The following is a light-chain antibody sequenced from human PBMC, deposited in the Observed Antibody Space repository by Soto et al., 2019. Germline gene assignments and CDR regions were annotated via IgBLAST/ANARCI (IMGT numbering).Light chain of an antibody. Sequence: EIVLTQSPAILSVSPGERATLSCRASQSISRSLAWYQQKPGQAPRLLISDASTRATGIPARFSGSGSGTEFTLTISSLQSEDFALYYCHQYNSWPPGTFGRGPRWIS. CDR1: QSISRS. CDR2: DAS. J-gene: IGKJ2*01. V-gene: IGKV3-15*01. CDR3: HQYNSWPPGT.